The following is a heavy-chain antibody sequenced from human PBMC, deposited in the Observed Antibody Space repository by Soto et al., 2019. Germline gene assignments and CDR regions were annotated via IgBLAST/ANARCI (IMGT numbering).Heavy chain of an antibody. CDR2: FRTSGDGGTT. D-gene: IGHD3-10*01. J-gene: IGHJ4*02. V-gene: IGHV3-23*01. CDR1: GFTFSSYS. CDR3: AKKVNSGPGSQYFDY. Sequence: GGSLRLSCVASGFTFSSYSMSWVRQAPGKGLEWVSGFRTSGDGGTTYYADSVKGRFTISRDNSKNMLFLQMNSLRAEDTAIYYCAKKVNSGPGSQYFDYWGQGTLVTVSS.